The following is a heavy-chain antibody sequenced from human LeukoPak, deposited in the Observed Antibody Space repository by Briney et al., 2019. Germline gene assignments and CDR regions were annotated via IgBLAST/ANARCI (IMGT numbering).Heavy chain of an antibody. Sequence: GAAVKVSCKASGYTFTSYGISWVRQAPGQGLEWMGWISAYNGNTNYAQKLQGRGTMTTDTSTSTAYMELRSLRSDDTAVYYCARALRGYYDILPGYYKGVNWFEPWGQGTLVTVSS. CDR2: ISAYNGNT. J-gene: IGHJ5*02. D-gene: IGHD3-9*01. V-gene: IGHV1-18*01. CDR1: GYTFTSYG. CDR3: ARALRGYYDILPGYYKGVNWFEP.